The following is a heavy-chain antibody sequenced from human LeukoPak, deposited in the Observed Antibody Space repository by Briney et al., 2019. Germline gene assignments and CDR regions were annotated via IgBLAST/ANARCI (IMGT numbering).Heavy chain of an antibody. CDR2: ISSNGGST. V-gene: IGHV3-64*01. CDR1: GFTFSSYP. J-gene: IGHJ4*02. Sequence: GGSLRLSCAASGFTFSSYPMHWVRQAPGKGLEYVSAISSNGGSTYYANSVKVRFTISRDNSKNTLYLQMGSLRADAMAVYYCARGPGYIVATTFAYWGQGTLVTVSS. D-gene: IGHD5-12*01. CDR3: ARGPGYIVATTFAY.